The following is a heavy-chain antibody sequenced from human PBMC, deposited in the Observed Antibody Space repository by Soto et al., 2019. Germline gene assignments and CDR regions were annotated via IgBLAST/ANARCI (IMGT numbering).Heavy chain of an antibody. D-gene: IGHD5-18*01. V-gene: IGHV1-8*01. CDR1: GYTFTSYD. CDR2: MNPNSGNT. J-gene: IGHJ6*04. Sequence: QVQLVQSGAEVKKPGASVKVSCKASGYTFTSYDINWVRQATGQGLEWMGWMNPNSGNTGYAQKFQGRVTMTRNTTISTAYMQLSSLRSEDTAVYYCARAGAAMESYDYYGMDVWGKGTTVTVST. CDR3: ARAGAAMESYDYYGMDV.